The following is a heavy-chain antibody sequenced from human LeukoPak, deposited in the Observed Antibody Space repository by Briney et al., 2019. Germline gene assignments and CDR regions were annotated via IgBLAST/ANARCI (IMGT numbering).Heavy chain of an antibody. Sequence: GGPLRLSCAASGFTVSSNYMSWVRQAPGKGLEWVSVIYSGGSTYYADSVKGRFTISRDNSKNTLYLQMNSLRAEDTAVYYCARNFIAARAPPDYYGMDVWGQGTTVTVSS. CDR3: ARNFIAARAPPDYYGMDV. CDR2: IYSGGST. CDR1: GFTVSSNY. D-gene: IGHD6-6*01. V-gene: IGHV3-66*01. J-gene: IGHJ6*02.